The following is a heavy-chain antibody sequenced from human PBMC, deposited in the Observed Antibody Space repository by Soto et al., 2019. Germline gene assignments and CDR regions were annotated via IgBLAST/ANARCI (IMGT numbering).Heavy chain of an antibody. V-gene: IGHV1-24*01. D-gene: IGHD1-26*01. CDR1: GYTLTELS. CDR3: ATLGATTYPQPFDY. J-gene: IGHJ4*02. CDR2: FDPEDGET. Sequence: ASVKVSCKVSGYTLTELSMHWVRQAPGKGLEWMGGFDPEDGETIYAQKFQGRVTMTEDTSTDTAYMELSSLRSEDTAVYYCATLGATTYPQPFDYCGQGTLVTVYS.